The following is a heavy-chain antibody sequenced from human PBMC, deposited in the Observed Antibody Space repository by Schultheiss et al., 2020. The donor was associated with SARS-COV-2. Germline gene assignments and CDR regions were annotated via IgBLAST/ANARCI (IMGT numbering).Heavy chain of an antibody. J-gene: IGHJ5*02. V-gene: IGHV4-39*01. CDR3: ARHAIVVVMGWFDP. D-gene: IGHD3-22*01. Sequence: GSLRLSCAVSGGSISSGDYYWSWIRQPPGKGLEWIGSIYYSGSTYYNPSLKSRLTISVDRSKNQFSLKLSSVTAADTAVYYCARHAIVVVMGWFDPWGQGTLVTVSS. CDR2: IYYSGST. CDR1: GGSISSGDYY.